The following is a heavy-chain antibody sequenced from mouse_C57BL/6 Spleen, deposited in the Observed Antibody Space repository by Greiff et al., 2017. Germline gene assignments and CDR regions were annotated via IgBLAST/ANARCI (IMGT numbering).Heavy chain of an antibody. CDR3: TRDGYFDV. Sequence: EVKLVESGEGLVKPGGSLKLSCAASGFTFSSYAMSWVRPTPETMLEWVAYISSGGYYVYYAATVKGRFTISRDNARNTLYLQMSNLKSEDTAMYYCTRDGYFDVWGTGTTVTVSS. CDR1: GFTFSSYA. J-gene: IGHJ1*03. D-gene: IGHD1-2*01. CDR2: ISSGGYYV. V-gene: IGHV5-9-1*02.